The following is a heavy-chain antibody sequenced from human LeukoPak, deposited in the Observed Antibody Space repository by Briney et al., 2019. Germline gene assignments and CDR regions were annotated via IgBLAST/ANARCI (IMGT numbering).Heavy chain of an antibody. Sequence: GGSLRLSCAASGFTFSSYWMSWVRQAPGKGLEWVANIKQDGSEKYYVDSVKGRFTISRDNAKNSLYLQMNSLRAEDTAVYYCARYLGYSGYRRGYWGQGTLVTVSS. V-gene: IGHV3-7*01. D-gene: IGHD5-12*01. CDR2: IKQDGSEK. J-gene: IGHJ4*02. CDR3: ARYLGYSGYRRGY. CDR1: GFTFSSYW.